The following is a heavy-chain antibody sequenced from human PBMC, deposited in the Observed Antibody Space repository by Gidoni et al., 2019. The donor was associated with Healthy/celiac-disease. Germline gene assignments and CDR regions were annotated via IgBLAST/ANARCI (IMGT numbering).Heavy chain of an antibody. Sequence: QVQLQESGPGLVKPSGTRSLTCAVPGGSIRSSNWRSWVRQPPGTGLEWIGETYHSGSTNYNPSLESRVTISGDKSKHQFSLKLSSVTAADTAVYYCARVDYGDYYYYYGIGVWGQGTTVTVSS. CDR3: ARVDYGDYYYYYGIGV. V-gene: IGHV4-4*02. J-gene: IGHJ6*02. D-gene: IGHD4-17*01. CDR2: TYHSGST. CDR1: GGSIRSSNW.